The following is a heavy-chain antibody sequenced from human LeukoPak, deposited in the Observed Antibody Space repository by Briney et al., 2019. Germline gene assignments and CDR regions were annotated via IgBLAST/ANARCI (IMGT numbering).Heavy chain of an antibody. CDR2: IRYDGSNK. CDR1: GFTFSSYW. Sequence: GGSLRLSCAGSGFTFSSYWMHWVRQAPGKGLEWVAFIRYDGSNKYYADSVKGRFTISRDNSKNTLYLQMNSLRAEDTAVYYCAREGIAVAGIDYWGQGTLVTVSS. CDR3: AREGIAVAGIDY. D-gene: IGHD6-19*01. V-gene: IGHV3-30*02. J-gene: IGHJ4*02.